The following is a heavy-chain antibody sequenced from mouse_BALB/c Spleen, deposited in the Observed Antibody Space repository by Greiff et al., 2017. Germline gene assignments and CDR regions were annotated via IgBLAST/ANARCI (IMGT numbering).Heavy chain of an antibody. Sequence: EVKLMESGGGLVQPGGSLRLSCATSGFTFSDFYMEWVRQPPGKSLEWFAASRNKANDYTTEYSTSLKGRFIVSRDTSQSILYLQMNVLRAKDTAIYYGARDARSGSDDGYPYAMDYWGQGTSVTVSS. V-gene: IGHV7-1*02. CDR3: ARDARSGSDDGYPYAMDY. CDR2: SRNKANDYTT. CDR1: GFTFSDFY. J-gene: IGHJ4*01. D-gene: IGHD2-3*01.